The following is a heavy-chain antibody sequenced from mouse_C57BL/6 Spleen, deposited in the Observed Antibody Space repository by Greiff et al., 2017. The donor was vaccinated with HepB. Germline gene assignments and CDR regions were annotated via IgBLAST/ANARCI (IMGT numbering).Heavy chain of an antibody. CDR2: ISNGGGST. V-gene: IGHV5-12*01. J-gene: IGHJ3*01. CDR3: AIPSLAY. Sequence: DVRLVESGGGLVQPGGSLKLSCAASGFTFSDYYMYWVRQTPEKRLEWVAYISNGGGSTYYPDTVKGRFTISRDNAKNTLYLQMSRLKSEDTAMYYCAIPSLAYWGQGTLVTVSA. CDR1: GFTFSDYY.